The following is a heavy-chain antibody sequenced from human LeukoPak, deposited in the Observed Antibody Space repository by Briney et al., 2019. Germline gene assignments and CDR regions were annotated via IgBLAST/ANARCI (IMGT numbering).Heavy chain of an antibody. CDR1: GFTFSSYW. Sequence: PGGSLRLSCAASGFTFSSYWMHWVRQAPGKGLVWVSRINSDGSSTCYADSVKGRFTISRDNAKNTLYLQMNSLRAEDTAVYYCARGRCLQLFPFDYWGQGTLVTVSS. V-gene: IGHV3-74*01. D-gene: IGHD5-24*01. J-gene: IGHJ4*02. CDR3: ARGRCLQLFPFDY. CDR2: INSDGSST.